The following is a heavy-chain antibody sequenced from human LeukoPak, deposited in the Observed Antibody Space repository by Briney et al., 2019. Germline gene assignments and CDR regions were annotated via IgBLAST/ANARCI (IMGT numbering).Heavy chain of an antibody. CDR3: TWGTSSTKIDS. CDR1: DSSFTFYL. V-gene: IGHV5-10-1*01. D-gene: IGHD3-16*01. CDR2: IALSDSQA. Sequence: GESLTISCKDFDSSFTFYLISWGPQMPGKGLEWMGKIALSDSQATYNPSFQGHVTISADKSINTVYLYWSSLEASDTAMYYCTWGTSSTKIDSWGQGTLVTVSS. J-gene: IGHJ4*02.